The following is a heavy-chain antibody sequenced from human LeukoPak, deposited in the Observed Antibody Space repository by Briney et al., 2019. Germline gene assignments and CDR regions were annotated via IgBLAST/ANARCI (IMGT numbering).Heavy chain of an antibody. CDR3: ARDGGAAAGY. CDR1: GFTVSTNS. V-gene: IGHV3-66*01. D-gene: IGHD6-13*01. Sequence: GGSLSLSFAASGFTVSTNSMSWVGQVPGKGLEWVSVIYSGGSTFYAGSVKGRFTISRDNSKNTLYLQMNSLRAEDTAVYYCARDGGAAAGYWGQGTLVTVSS. J-gene: IGHJ4*02. CDR2: IYSGGST.